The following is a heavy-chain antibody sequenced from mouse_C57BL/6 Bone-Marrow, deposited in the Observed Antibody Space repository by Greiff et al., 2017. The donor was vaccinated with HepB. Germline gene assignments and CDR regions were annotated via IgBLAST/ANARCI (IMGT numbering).Heavy chain of an antibody. CDR1: GFTFSSYG. CDR3: AILTTVVNY. J-gene: IGHJ2*01. Sequence: EVKLVESGGDLVKPGGSLKLSCAASGFTFSSYGMSWVRQTPDKRLEWVATISSGGSYTYYPDSVKGRFTISRDNAKNTLYLQMSSLKSEDTAMYYCAILTTVVNYWGQGTTLTVSS. CDR2: ISSGGSYT. D-gene: IGHD1-1*01. V-gene: IGHV5-6*01.